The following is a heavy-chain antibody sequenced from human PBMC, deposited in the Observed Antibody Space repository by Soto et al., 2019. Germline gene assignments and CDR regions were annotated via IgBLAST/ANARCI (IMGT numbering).Heavy chain of an antibody. CDR1: GFTFSSYA. V-gene: IGHV3-64*01. Sequence: GGSLRLSCAASGFTFSSYAMHWVRQAPGKGLEYVSAISSNGGSTYYANSVKGRFTISRDNSKNTLYLQMGSLRAEDMAVYYCARDRGGLRYFDWPVDAYDIWGRGTMVTVSS. D-gene: IGHD3-9*01. CDR2: ISSNGGST. J-gene: IGHJ3*02. CDR3: ARDRGGLRYFDWPVDAYDI.